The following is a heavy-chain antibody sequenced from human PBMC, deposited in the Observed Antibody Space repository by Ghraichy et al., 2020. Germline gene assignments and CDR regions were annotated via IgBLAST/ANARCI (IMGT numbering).Heavy chain of an antibody. CDR3: TTGRSITMVRGVIIIRSYYGMDV. CDR1: GFTFSNAW. J-gene: IGHJ6*02. Sequence: LSLPCAASGFTFSNAWMNWVRQAPGKGLEWVGRIKSKTDGGTTDYAAPVKGRFTISRDDSKNTLYLQMNSLKTEDTAVYYCTTGRSITMVRGVIIIRSYYGMDVWGQGTTVTVSS. V-gene: IGHV3-15*07. D-gene: IGHD3-10*01. CDR2: IKSKTDGGTT.